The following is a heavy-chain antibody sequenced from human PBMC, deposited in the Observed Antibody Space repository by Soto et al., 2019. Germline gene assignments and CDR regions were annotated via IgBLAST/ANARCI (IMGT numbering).Heavy chain of an antibody. CDR3: ARDQGRYSGYDYGYYYYGMDV. J-gene: IGHJ6*02. V-gene: IGHV1-3*01. Sequence: QVQLVQSGAEVKKPGASVKVSCKASGYTFTSYAMHWVRQAPGQRLEWMGWINAGNGNTKYSQKFQGRVTITRDTSARTAYMELSSLRSEDTAVYYCARDQGRYSGYDYGYYYYGMDVWGQGTTVTVSS. CDR1: GYTFTSYA. CDR2: INAGNGNT. D-gene: IGHD5-12*01.